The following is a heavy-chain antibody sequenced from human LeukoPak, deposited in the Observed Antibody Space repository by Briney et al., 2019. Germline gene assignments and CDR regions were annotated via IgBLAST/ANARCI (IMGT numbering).Heavy chain of an antibody. CDR3: ARDLRFGELSEYYFDY. CDR2: ISSSSSYI. V-gene: IGHV3-21*01. D-gene: IGHD3-10*01. CDR1: GFTFSSYS. Sequence: GGSLRLSCAASGFTFSSYSMDWVRQAPGKGLEWVSSISSSSSYIYYADSVKGRFTISRDNAKNSLYLQMNSLRAEDTAVYYCARDLRFGELSEYYFDYWGQGTLVAVSS. J-gene: IGHJ4*02.